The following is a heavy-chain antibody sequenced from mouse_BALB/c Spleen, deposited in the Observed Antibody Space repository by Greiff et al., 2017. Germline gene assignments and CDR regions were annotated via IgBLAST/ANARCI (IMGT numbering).Heavy chain of an antibody. J-gene: IGHJ4*01. D-gene: IGHD1-1*01. CDR1: GYTFTDYN. CDR2: INPNNGGT. CDR3: ARTTTGGFYAMDY. V-gene: IGHV1-18*01. Sequence: VQLKQSGPELVKPGASVKIPCKASGYTFTDYNMDWVKQSHGKSLEWIGDINPNNGGTIYNQKFKGKATLTVDKSSSTAYMELRSLTSEDTAVYYCARTTTGGFYAMDYWGQGTSVTVSS.